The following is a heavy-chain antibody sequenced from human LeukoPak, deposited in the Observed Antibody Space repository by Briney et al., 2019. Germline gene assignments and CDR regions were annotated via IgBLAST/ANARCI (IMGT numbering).Heavy chain of an antibody. Sequence: GGSLRLSCAASGFNFENFWLHWVRHGPGKGLVWVSRTNSDGSITTYADSVKGRFTISRDNAKNTLYLQMNSLRVEDTALYYYARHFSVATTSPLQHWGQGTLVTVSS. CDR2: TNSDGSIT. D-gene: IGHD5-12*01. J-gene: IGHJ1*01. CDR3: ARHFSVATTSPLQH. V-gene: IGHV3-74*01. CDR1: GFNFENFW.